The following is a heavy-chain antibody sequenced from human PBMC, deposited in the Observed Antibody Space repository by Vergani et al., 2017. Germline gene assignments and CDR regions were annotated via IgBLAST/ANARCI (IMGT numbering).Heavy chain of an antibody. V-gene: IGHV3-33*01. CDR1: GFTFNQYG. CDR3: ARDLRLLYNRFDP. J-gene: IGHJ5*02. D-gene: IGHD1-14*01. Sequence: QVQLVESGGGVVQPGRSLILSCAASGFTFNQYGMHLVRQAPGKGLEWVAVTWYDGNNKQYADSVKGRFTISRDNSKSTMYLQMNSLRDEDTGVYYCARDLRLLYNRFDPWGQGTLVTVSS. CDR2: TWYDGNNK.